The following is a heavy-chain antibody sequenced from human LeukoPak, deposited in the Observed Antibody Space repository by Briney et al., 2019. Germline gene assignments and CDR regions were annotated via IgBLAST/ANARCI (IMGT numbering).Heavy chain of an antibody. CDR1: GFTFSRYW. D-gene: IGHD6-6*01. CDR3: ASLFLCYGCSTSSDSFNI. J-gene: IGHJ3*02. V-gene: IGHV3-74*01. CDR2: ITSDGSST. Sequence: GGSLRLSCEASGFTFSRYWMHWVRQAPGKGLVWVSRITSDGSSTTYADSVKGRLTISRDNAKNTLYLQMNSLRAEDTAVYYCASLFLCYGCSTSSDSFNIWGQGTMLTVSS.